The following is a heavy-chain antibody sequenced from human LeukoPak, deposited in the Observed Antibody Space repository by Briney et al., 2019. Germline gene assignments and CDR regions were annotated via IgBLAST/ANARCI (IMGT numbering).Heavy chain of an antibody. CDR2: IKQDGSEK. CDR1: GFSFSNHW. V-gene: IGHV3-7*04. D-gene: IGHD5-12*01. Sequence: PGGSLRLSCAASGFSFSNHWMSWVRQAPGKGLEWVANIKQDGSEKYYVDSVKGRFTISRDNAKNSLYLQMNSLRAEDTAVFYCARDGTYTDYDPDFDIWGQGTLVTVSS. CDR3: ARDGTYTDYDPDFDI. J-gene: IGHJ4*02.